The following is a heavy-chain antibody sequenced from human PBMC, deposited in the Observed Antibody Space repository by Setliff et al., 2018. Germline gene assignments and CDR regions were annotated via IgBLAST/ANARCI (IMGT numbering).Heavy chain of an antibody. CDR1: GYSFTSYG. CDR2: ISAKNGNR. CDR3: VREGVDSRSSTDYRYYMDV. J-gene: IGHJ6*03. Sequence: ASVKVSCKASGYSFTSYGISWVRQAPGQGLEWMGWISAKNGNRNYAQRLQGRVTMTTDTSTSTAYMELRSLGSEDTAVYYCVREGVDSRSSTDYRYYMDVWGKGTTVTVSS. D-gene: IGHD3-22*01. V-gene: IGHV1-18*01.